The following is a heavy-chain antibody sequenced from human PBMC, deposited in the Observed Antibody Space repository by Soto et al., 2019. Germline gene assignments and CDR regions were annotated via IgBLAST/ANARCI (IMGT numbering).Heavy chain of an antibody. Sequence: GGFLRLSCAASGFTFSSYGMHCVRQAPGKGLEWVAVISYDGSNKYYADSVKGRFTISRDNSKNTLYLQMNSLRAEDTAVYYCAKDALLWFGELLYYYYGMDVWGQGTTVTVSS. CDR3: AKDALLWFGELLYYYYGMDV. CDR1: GFTFSSYG. CDR2: ISYDGSNK. V-gene: IGHV3-30*18. D-gene: IGHD3-10*01. J-gene: IGHJ6*02.